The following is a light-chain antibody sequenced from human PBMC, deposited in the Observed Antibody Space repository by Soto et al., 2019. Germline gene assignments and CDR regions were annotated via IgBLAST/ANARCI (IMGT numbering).Light chain of an antibody. V-gene: IGKV3D-20*02. Sequence: RESGSLCWRASKNCGSTYLAWYQQKRGQAPRFLIYDASNRATGIPARFSGSGSETAFTLTMSSLQSDYFAVYYCQQRSKWQGTFGQGTRLEIK. CDR2: DAS. CDR1: KNCGSTY. CDR3: QQRSKWQGT. J-gene: IGKJ5*01.